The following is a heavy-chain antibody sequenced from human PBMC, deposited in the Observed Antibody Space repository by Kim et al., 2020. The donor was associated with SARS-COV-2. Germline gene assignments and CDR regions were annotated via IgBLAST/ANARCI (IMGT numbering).Heavy chain of an antibody. J-gene: IGHJ4*02. CDR3: ARGGGSFDY. CDR1: GFIFSSYD. V-gene: IGHV3-48*03. Sequence: GGSLRLSCSASGFIFSSYDMNWVRQAPGKGLEWVSYIRDGGSTIYYADSVKGRFTISRDNAKNSLYLQMNSLRAEDTAIYYCARGGGSFDYSGQGSLVTVSS. CDR2: IRDGGSTI. D-gene: IGHD1-26*01.